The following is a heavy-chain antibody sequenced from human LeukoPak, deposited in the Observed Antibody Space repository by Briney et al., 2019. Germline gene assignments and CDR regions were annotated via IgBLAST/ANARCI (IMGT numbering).Heavy chain of an antibody. CDR2: ISYDGTNE. J-gene: IGHJ4*02. V-gene: IGHV3-30-3*01. CDR3: ARARSGSYAYFDY. CDR1: GFTFSTYA. D-gene: IGHD1-26*01. Sequence: GGSLRLSCAASGFTFSTYAMCWVRQAPGMGLEWMGIISYDGTNEYYADSVKGRLTVYRDNSKNTVYTQMNSLRPEETAVYYCARARSGSYAYFDYWGQGTLVTVSS.